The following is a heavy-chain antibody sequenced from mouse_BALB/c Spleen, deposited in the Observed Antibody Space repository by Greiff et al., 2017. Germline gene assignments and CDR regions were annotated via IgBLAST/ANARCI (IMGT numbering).Heavy chain of an antibody. CDR2: IDRYDSDT. CDR1: GYTFTSYW. Sequence: VQLLEPGAELVRPGASVKLSCTASGYTFTSYWMNWVKQTPEQGLEWVGRIDRYDSDTHYTQKFKDRAIFTGDKSSSTGYMQLSSLTSEDSAVYCGARSSTASALDYWGQGTTLTVSS. CDR3: ARSSTASALDY. V-gene: IGHV1-74*01. J-gene: IGHJ2*01. D-gene: IGHD1-2*01.